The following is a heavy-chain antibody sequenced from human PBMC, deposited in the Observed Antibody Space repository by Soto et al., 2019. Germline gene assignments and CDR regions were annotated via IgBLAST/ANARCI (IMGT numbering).Heavy chain of an antibody. Sequence: QVQLVQSGVEVKKPGASVKVSCKASGYTFTNYGITWVRQAPGQGLEWMGWISPYNGNTNYAQKFQGRVTMTTDTYTSTVYMELGSLGSDATAVYYGARHSHSGRFDTWGQGILVTVSS. CDR3: ARHSHSGRFDT. CDR2: ISPYNGNT. D-gene: IGHD3-10*01. CDR1: GYTFTNYG. J-gene: IGHJ5*02. V-gene: IGHV1-18*01.